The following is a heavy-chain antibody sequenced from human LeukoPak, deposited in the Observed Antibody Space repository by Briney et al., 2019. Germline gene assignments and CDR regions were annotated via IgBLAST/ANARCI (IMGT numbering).Heavy chain of an antibody. D-gene: IGHD5-18*01. CDR1: GYTFTSYF. CDR3: ARAPSGYSYGFRYYFDY. V-gene: IGHV1-46*01. CDR2: INPSGGST. Sequence: ASVKVSCKASGYTFTSYFMHWVRQAPGQGLEWMGIINPSGGSTSYAQKFQGRVTMTRDTSTSTAYMELSSLRSEDTAVYYCARAPSGYSYGFRYYFDYWGQGTLVTVSS. J-gene: IGHJ4*02.